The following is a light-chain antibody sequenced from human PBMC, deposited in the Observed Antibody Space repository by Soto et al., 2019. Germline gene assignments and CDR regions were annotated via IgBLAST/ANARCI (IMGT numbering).Light chain of an antibody. V-gene: IGKV1-5*03. J-gene: IGKJ1*01. Sequence: DIQMTQSPSTLSGSVGDRVTITCRASQTISSWLAWYQQKPGKAPKLLIYKASTLKSGVPSRFSGSGSGTEFTLTISSLQPDDFAPYCCQHYNSYSEAFGQGPKVELK. CDR1: QTISSW. CDR3: QHYNSYSEA. CDR2: KAS.